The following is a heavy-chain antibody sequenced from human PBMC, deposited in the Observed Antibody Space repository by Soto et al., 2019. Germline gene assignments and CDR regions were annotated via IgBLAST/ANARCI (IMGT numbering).Heavy chain of an antibody. J-gene: IGHJ4*02. CDR2: IIPILGIA. Sequence: QVQLVQSGAEVKKPGSSVKVSCKSSAGTLSSYTISWVRQAPGQGLEWMGRIIPILGIANYAQKCQGRVTITAHKPTSTAYMELSSLRSEDTAVYYCARDVSGDRPVDHWGQGTLVTVSS. V-gene: IGHV1-69*08. D-gene: IGHD2-21*01. CDR3: ARDVSGDRPVDH. CDR1: AGTLSSYT.